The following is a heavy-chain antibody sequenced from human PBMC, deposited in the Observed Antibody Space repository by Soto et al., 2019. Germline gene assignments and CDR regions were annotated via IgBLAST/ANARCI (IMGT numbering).Heavy chain of an antibody. V-gene: IGHV1-46*01. J-gene: IGHJ6*02. CDR3: ARALYDTDSVPVGAESRYYVMDV. D-gene: IGHD3-22*01. CDR2: INPSGGST. CDR1: QYSFTNYC. Sequence: QVQLVQSGAEAKTPGASVKVSCKASQYSFTNYCVHWVRQAPGQGLEWMGVINPSGGSTKYAQRFRGRVNMTRDTSTSTVYMDLRSLRPEDTAVYFCARALYDTDSVPVGAESRYYVMDVWGRGTTVTVSS.